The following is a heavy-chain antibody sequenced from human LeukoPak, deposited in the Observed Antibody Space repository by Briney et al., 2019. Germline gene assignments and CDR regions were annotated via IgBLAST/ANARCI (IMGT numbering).Heavy chain of an antibody. CDR1: GGSLSSDDYY. V-gene: IGHV4-30-4*08. CDR2: IYYSGST. D-gene: IGHD3-16*01. CDR3: ARIYERPDNWFDP. J-gene: IGHJ5*02. Sequence: PSQTLSLTCTVSGGSLSSDDYYWSWIRQPPGKGLEWIGYIYYSGSTYYNPSLKSRVAISVDTSKNQFSLKLSSVTAADTAVYYCARIYERPDNWFDPWGQGTLVTVSS.